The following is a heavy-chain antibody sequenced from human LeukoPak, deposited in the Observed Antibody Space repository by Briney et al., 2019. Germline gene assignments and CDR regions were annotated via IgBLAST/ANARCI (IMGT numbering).Heavy chain of an antibody. J-gene: IGHJ3*01. Sequence: GGSLRLSCAGSGYIFGDYGMIWVRQAPGKGLEWVSGLNWNGGNTEYADSVRGRFTISRDNAKKSLFLQMDSLRVEDTALCYCARDTAVGGFYQNTFELWGQGTMVTVSS. CDR2: LNWNGGNT. CDR1: GYIFGDYG. V-gene: IGHV3-20*04. CDR3: ARDTAVGGFYQNTFEL. D-gene: IGHD2-2*01.